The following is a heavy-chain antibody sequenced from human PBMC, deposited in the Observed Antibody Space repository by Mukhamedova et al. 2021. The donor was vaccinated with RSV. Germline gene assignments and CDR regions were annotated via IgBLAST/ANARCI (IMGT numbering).Heavy chain of an antibody. CDR2: ISYSGNT. V-gene: IGHV4-31*02. Sequence: WIRQHPGKGLEWIGYISYSGNTYYNPSLESRLSMSLDTSKNHLSLKVSSVTAADTDVYYCARAYSSSSALSFWGQGTLVTVSS. J-gene: IGHJ4*02. CDR3: ARAYSSSSALSF. D-gene: IGHD6-6*01.